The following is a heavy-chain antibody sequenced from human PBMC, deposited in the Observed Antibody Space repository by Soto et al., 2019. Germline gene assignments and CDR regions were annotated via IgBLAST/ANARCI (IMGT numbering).Heavy chain of an antibody. CDR1: GGSISSGGYS. CDR3: ARGSRGYSYGYYYYYYMDV. CDR2: INHSGST. J-gene: IGHJ6*03. V-gene: IGHV4-30-2*01. Sequence: PSETLSLTCAVSGGSISSGGYSWSWIRQPPGKGLEWIGEINHSGSTNYNPSLKSRVTISVDTSKNQFSLKLSSVTAADTAVYYCARGSRGYSYGYYYYYYMDVWGKGTTVTVSS. D-gene: IGHD5-18*01.